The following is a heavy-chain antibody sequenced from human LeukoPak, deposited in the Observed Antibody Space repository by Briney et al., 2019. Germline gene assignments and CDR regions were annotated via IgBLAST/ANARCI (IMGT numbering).Heavy chain of an antibody. CDR3: AKDFWSSSPEAMSEYFQH. CDR1: GGSISSYY. V-gene: IGHV4-59*12. D-gene: IGHD3-3*01. CDR2: MYYSGSG. Sequence: SETLSLTCTVSGGSISSYYWSWIRQPPGKGLEWIGSMYYSGSGYYNPSLKSRVTISVDTSKNQFSLKLTSVTAADTAVYYCAKDFWSSSPEAMSEYFQHWGQGTLVTVSS. J-gene: IGHJ1*01.